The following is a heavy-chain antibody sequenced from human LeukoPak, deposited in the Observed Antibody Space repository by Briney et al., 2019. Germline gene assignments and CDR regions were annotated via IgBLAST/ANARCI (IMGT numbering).Heavy chain of an antibody. CDR1: GGSISSGDYY. D-gene: IGHD3-22*01. Sequence: LETLSLTCTVSGGSISSGDYYWSWIRQPPGKGLEWIGYIYYSGSINYNPSLKGRVTISVDTSKNQFSLKLSSVTAADTAVYYCAREDASGYYLYYFDYWGQGTLVTVSS. CDR2: IYYSGSI. V-gene: IGHV4-61*08. J-gene: IGHJ4*02. CDR3: AREDASGYYLYYFDY.